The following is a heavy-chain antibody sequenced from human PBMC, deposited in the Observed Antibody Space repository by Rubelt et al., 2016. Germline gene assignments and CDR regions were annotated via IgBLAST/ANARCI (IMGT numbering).Heavy chain of an antibody. CDR1: KFTFSNYA. Sequence: SVGGMVQPGGSLRLSCAASKFTFSNYAMAWVRQTPGKGLEWVSSIFVSGATYYIDSVRGRFTISRDNSKNTLYLQMNSVRAEDTGQYYCAKDQAPLYRAMVSYGMDVWGQGTTVTVSS. CDR2: IFVSGAT. V-gene: IGHV3-23*01. J-gene: IGHJ6*02. CDR3: AKDQAPLYRAMVSYGMDV. D-gene: IGHD5-18*01.